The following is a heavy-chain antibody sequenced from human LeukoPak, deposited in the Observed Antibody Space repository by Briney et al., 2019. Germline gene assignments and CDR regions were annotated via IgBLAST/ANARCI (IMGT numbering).Heavy chain of an antibody. Sequence: SETLSLTCTVSGDSISSNDYYWTWIRQPPGKGLEWIGYIFHSGSTYYNPSLKSRVTISVDTSKNQFSLRLNSVTVADTAVYYCARGLGQWLVRRWFDPWGQGTLVTVSS. CDR3: ARGLGQWLVRRWFDP. CDR2: IFHSGST. CDR1: GDSISSNDYY. J-gene: IGHJ5*02. D-gene: IGHD6-19*01. V-gene: IGHV4-30-4*08.